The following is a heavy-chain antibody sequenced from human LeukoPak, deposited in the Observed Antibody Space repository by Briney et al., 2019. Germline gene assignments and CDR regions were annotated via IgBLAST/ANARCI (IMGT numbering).Heavy chain of an antibody. CDR2: ISGSGGST. D-gene: IGHD6-13*01. Sequence: PGGSLRLSCAASGFTFSSYAMSWVRQAPGKGLEWVSAISGSGGSTYYADSVKGRFTISRDNSKNTLYLQMNSLRAEDTAVYYCAKGGYGSSWYVPYNWFDPWGQGTLVTASS. CDR1: GFTFSSYA. CDR3: AKGGYGSSWYVPYNWFDP. V-gene: IGHV3-23*01. J-gene: IGHJ5*02.